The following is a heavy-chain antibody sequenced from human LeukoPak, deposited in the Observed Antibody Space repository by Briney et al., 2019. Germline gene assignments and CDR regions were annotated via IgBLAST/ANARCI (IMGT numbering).Heavy chain of an antibody. CDR3: AKAPTLIVVVPAAAFDY. D-gene: IGHD2-2*01. Sequence: GGSLRLSCAASGFTFSSYAMSWVRQAPGKGLEWVSAISCSGGSTYYADSVKGRFTISRDNSKNTLYLQMNRLRAEDTAVYYCAKAPTLIVVVPAAAFDYWGQGTLVTVSS. V-gene: IGHV3-23*01. CDR1: GFTFSSYA. J-gene: IGHJ4*02. CDR2: ISCSGGST.